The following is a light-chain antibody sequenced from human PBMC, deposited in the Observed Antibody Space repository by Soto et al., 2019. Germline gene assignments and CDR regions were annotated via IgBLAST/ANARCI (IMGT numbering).Light chain of an antibody. J-gene: IGKJ1*01. CDR3: QQYNSYRT. Sequence: EILLTQSPGTLSLSPGERATLSCRASQSVSNNYLAWYQQKPGQAPRLLIYGASNRATGIPDRFSGSGSGTDFTLTISSLQPDDFATYYCQQYNSYRTFGQGTKVDI. CDR1: QSVSNNY. V-gene: IGKV3-20*01. CDR2: GAS.